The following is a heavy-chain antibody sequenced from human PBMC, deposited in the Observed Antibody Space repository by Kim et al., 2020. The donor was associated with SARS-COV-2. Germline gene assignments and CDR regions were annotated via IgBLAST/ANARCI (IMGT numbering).Heavy chain of an antibody. CDR1: GFTFSSYA. CDR3: AKDQSGRYCSGGSCYAFDY. CDR2: IWYDGSNK. Sequence: GGSLRLSCAASGFTFSSYAMHWVRQAPGKGLEWVAVIWYDGSNKYYADSVKGRFTISRDNSKNTLYLQMNSLRAEDTAVYYCAKDQSGRYCSGGSCYAFDYWGQGTLVTVSS. D-gene: IGHD2-15*01. J-gene: IGHJ4*02. V-gene: IGHV3-33*06.